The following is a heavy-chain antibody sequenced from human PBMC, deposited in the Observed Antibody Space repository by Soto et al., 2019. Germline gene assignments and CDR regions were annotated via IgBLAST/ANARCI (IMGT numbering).Heavy chain of an antibody. J-gene: IGHJ6*02. D-gene: IGHD6-13*01. V-gene: IGHV1-69*13. CDR3: ARESSSWYTTYYYYYGMDV. CDR2: IIPIFGTA. CDR1: GGTFSSYA. Sequence: GASVKVSCKASGGTFSSYAISWVRQAPGQGLEWTGGIIPIFGTANYAQKFQGRVTITADESTSTAYMELSSLRSEDTAVYYCARESSSWYTTYYYYYGMDVWGQGTTVTVSS.